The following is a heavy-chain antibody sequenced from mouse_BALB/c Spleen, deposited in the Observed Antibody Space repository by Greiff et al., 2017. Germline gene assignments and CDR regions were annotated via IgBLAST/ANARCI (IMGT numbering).Heavy chain of an antibody. CDR3: AREGYDRDYYAMDY. V-gene: IGHV1-4*01. D-gene: IGHD2-14*01. Sequence: VQLQESGAELARPGASVKMSCKASGYTFTSYTMHWVKQRPGQGLEWIGYINPSSGYTNYNQKFKDKATLTADKSSSTAYMQLSSLTSEDSAVYYCAREGYDRDYYAMDYWGQGTSVTVSS. CDR1: GYTFTSYT. CDR2: INPSSGYT. J-gene: IGHJ4*01.